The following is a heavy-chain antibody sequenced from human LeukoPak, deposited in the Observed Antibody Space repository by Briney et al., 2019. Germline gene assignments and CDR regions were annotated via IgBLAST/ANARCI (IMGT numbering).Heavy chain of an antibody. D-gene: IGHD3-10*01. CDR3: ARAVTYGSVTYDWFDP. CDR1: GFTFSSYW. V-gene: IGHV3-74*01. CDR2: IKSDGST. J-gene: IGHJ5*02. Sequence: GGSLRLSCAVSGFTFSSYWMHWVRQTPGKGLVWVSRIKSDGSTIYADSVKGRFTISRDNARNTLYLQMNSLRVEDTAMYYCARAVTYGSVTYDWFDPWGQGTLVTVSS.